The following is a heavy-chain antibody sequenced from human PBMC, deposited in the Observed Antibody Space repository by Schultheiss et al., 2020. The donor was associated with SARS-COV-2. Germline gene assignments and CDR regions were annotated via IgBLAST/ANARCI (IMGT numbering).Heavy chain of an antibody. CDR2: ISAYNGNT. CDR1: GYIFTNYG. V-gene: IGHV1-18*01. CDR3: ARGGESITIFGVVRVQSLDY. J-gene: IGHJ4*02. D-gene: IGHD3-3*01. Sequence: ASVKVSCKTSGYIFTNYGISWVRQAPGQGLEWMGWISAYNGNTNYAQKLQGRVTMTTDTSTSTAYMELRSLRSDDTAVYYCARGGESITIFGVVRVQSLDYWGQGTLVTVSS.